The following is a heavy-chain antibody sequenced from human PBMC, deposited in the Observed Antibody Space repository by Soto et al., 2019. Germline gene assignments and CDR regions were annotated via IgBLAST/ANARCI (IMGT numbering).Heavy chain of an antibody. CDR1: GGSFSGYY. D-gene: IGHD5-12*01. J-gene: IGHJ6*02. V-gene: IGHV4-34*01. Sequence: PSETLSLTCAVYGGSFSGYYWGWIRQPPGKGLGWIGEISHSGSTNYNPSLKSRVTISVDTSKNQFSLKLSSVTAADTAVYYCARDRTVVVATKYYYYYYGMDVWGQGTTVTVSS. CDR2: ISHSGST. CDR3: ARDRTVVVATKYYYYYYGMDV.